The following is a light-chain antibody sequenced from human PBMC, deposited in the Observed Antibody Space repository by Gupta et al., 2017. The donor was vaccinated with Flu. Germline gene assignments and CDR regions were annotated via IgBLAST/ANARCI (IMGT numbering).Light chain of an antibody. CDR3: QQYNNWS. J-gene: IGKJ3*01. CDR1: QSVSSN. CDR2: GAS. Sequence: QSPATLSVSPGERATLSCRASQSVSSNLAWYQQKPGQAPRLLIYGASTRATGIPARFSGSGSGTEFTLTISSLQSEDFAVYYCQQYNNWSFGPETKVDIK. V-gene: IGKV3-15*01.